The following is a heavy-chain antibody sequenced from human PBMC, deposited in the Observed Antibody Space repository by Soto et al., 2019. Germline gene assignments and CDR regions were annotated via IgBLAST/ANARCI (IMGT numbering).Heavy chain of an antibody. CDR1: GYSFTSYW. CDR2: IYPDDSDT. D-gene: IGHD2-8*01. J-gene: IGHJ4*02. V-gene: IGHV5-51*01. Sequence: GESLKISCKGSGYSFTSYWLAWVRQMAGKGLEWIGTIYPDDSDTTYSPSFQGQVTISADKSINHAYLRWSSLKASDTGMYYCARPVSRPTGFHSLGQGTQLTVSS. CDR3: ARPVSRPTGFHS.